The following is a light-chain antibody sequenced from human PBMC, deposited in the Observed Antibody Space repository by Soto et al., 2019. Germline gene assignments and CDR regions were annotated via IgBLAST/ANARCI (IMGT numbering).Light chain of an antibody. J-gene: IGKJ2*01. CDR3: LHHNGYPPV. CDR2: LAS. CDR1: QPITND. V-gene: IGKV1-17*01. Sequence: DTQMTQSPSSLSGSVGDTVTITCRASQPITNDCAWYQQKAGRAPKCLILLASRLQTGVPSRFSGSGSGTEFTLTISSLQPEDFATYYCLHHNGYPPVFGQGTKVEIK.